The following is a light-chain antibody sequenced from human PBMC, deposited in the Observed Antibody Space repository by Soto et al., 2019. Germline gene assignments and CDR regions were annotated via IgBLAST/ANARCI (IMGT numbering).Light chain of an antibody. CDR3: AAWDDSLNAWV. V-gene: IGLV1-44*01. CDR2: SNN. Sequence: QSVLTQPPSASGTPGQRVTISCSGSSSNIGSNTVNWYQQLPGTAPKLLIYSNNQRPSWVPDRFSGSKSGTSASLAISGLQSEDEADYYCAAWDDSLNAWVFGGGTKLTVL. J-gene: IGLJ3*02. CDR1: SSNIGSNT.